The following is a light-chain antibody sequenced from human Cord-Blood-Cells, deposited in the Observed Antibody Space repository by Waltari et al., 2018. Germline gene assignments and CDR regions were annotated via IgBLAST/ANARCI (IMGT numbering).Light chain of an antibody. Sequence: QSALTQPASVSGSPGQSITISCTGTSSDVGGYNYVPWYQQHPGKAPKLTIYDVSKRPSGVSNRFSGSKSGNTASLTISGLQAEDEADYYCSSYTSSSTLVFGGGTKLTVL. CDR3: SSYTSSSTLV. J-gene: IGLJ3*02. CDR2: DVS. CDR1: SSDVGGYNY. V-gene: IGLV2-14*01.